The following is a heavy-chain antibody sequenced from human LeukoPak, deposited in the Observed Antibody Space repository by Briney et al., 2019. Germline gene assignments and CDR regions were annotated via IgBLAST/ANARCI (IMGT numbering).Heavy chain of an antibody. V-gene: IGHV3-23*01. D-gene: IGHD4-17*01. CDR2: ISGSAGST. CDR1: GFTFSSYA. Sequence: GGSLRLSCAASGFTFSSYAMSWVRQAPGKGLEWVSGISGSAGSTYYADSVKGRFTISRDNSRNTLNLQMNSLRAEDTAVYYCAKHDYDYYYYYGTDVWGQGTTVTVSS. CDR3: AKHDYDYYYYYGTDV. J-gene: IGHJ6*02.